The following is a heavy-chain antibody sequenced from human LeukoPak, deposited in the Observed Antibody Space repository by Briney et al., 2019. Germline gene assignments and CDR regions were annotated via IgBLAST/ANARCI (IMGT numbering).Heavy chain of an antibody. Sequence: GGSLRLSCAASGFTFSSYWMSWVRQAPGKGLEWVSSISSSSSYIYYADSVKGRFTISRDNAKNSLYLQMNSLRAEDTALYYCARDQYSRSWYFVSPGGYWGQGTLVTVSS. CDR2: ISSSSSYI. CDR1: GFTFSSYW. D-gene: IGHD6-13*01. J-gene: IGHJ4*02. V-gene: IGHV3-21*04. CDR3: ARDQYSRSWYFVSPGGY.